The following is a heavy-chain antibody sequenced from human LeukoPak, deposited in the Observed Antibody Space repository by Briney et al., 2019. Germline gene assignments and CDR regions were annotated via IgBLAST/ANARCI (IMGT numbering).Heavy chain of an antibody. Sequence: ASVKVSCKASGYTFTGYYMHWVRQAPGQGLEWMGWLNTNTENPTYAQGYTGRYVFSLDTSVSTAYLQISGLKADDTAVYYCGRDPKLGIRGYTYGYIDFWGQGTLVTVSS. CDR2: LNTNTENP. V-gene: IGHV7-4-1*02. D-gene: IGHD5-18*01. CDR3: GRDPKLGIRGYTYGYIDF. J-gene: IGHJ4*02. CDR1: GYTFTGYY.